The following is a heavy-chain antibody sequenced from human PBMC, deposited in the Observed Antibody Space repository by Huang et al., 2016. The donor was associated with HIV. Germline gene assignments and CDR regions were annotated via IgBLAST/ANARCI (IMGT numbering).Heavy chain of an antibody. CDR3: ARARGYYDSSVSYYFDY. V-gene: IGHV1-69*13. CDR1: GGTFSSYA. Sequence: QVQLVQSGAEVKKPGSSVKVSCKASGGTFSSYAISWVRQAPGQGLGWMGGIIPICGKANYAQKFQGRVTITADESTSTAYMELGSLRSEDTAVYYCARARGYYDSSVSYYFDYWGQGTLVTVSS. CDR2: IIPICGKA. J-gene: IGHJ4*02. D-gene: IGHD3-22*01.